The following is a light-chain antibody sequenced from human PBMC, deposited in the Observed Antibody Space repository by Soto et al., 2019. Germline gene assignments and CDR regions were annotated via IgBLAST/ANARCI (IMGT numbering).Light chain of an antibody. CDR2: DVS. CDR1: SSDVGGYNY. V-gene: IGLV2-14*01. J-gene: IGLJ1*01. CDR3: SSYTSSSTPFV. Sequence: QSALTQPASVSGSPGQSITISCTGTSSDVGGYNYVSWYQQHPGKAPKLMIYDVSNRPSGVSNRFSGSKSGNTASLTISGLQAEDEVDHYCSSYTSSSTPFVFGTGTKVTVL.